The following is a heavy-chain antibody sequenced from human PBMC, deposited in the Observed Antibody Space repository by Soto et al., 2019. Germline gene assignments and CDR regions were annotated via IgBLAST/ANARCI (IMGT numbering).Heavy chain of an antibody. V-gene: IGHV6-1*01. CDR2: TYYRSKWYN. Sequence: PSQTLSLTCAISGDSVSSNTASWTWIRQSPSRGLEWLGRTYYRSKWYNDFAVSVKGRITINPDTSKNQFSLQLNSVTTEDTAMYFCARDVPSSPFRGFDSGGKEPQATVP. CDR1: GDSVSSNTAS. CDR3: ARDVPSSPFRGFDS. D-gene: IGHD3-10*01. J-gene: IGHJ4*02.